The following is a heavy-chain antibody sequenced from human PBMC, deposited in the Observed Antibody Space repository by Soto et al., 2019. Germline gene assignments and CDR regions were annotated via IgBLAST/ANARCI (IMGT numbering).Heavy chain of an antibody. CDR1: GGSISVYY. CDR2: IYASGSP. V-gene: IGHV4-59*01. Sequence: QVQLQESGPGHVKPSETLSLTCTISGGSISVYYWSGIRQSPGQALEWIGYIYASGSPYYNPSLRSRVLISADTSKNQVSLELTSATAADTAVYFCARGVGSSPPRYWGRGTLVTVSS. D-gene: IGHD1-26*01. CDR3: ARGVGSSPPRY. J-gene: IGHJ4*02.